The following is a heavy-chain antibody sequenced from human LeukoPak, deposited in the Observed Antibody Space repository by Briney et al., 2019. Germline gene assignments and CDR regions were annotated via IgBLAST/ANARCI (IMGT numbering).Heavy chain of an antibody. Sequence: PGRSLRLSCAASGFTFDDYAMPWVRQAPGKGLEWVSGISWNSGSIGYADSVKGRFTISRDNAKNSLYLQMNSLRAEDTALYYCAKDSHGEGSYYDSSGYYANWGQGTLVTVSS. CDR2: ISWNSGSI. CDR1: GFTFDDYA. D-gene: IGHD3-22*01. V-gene: IGHV3-9*01. J-gene: IGHJ4*02. CDR3: AKDSHGEGSYYDSSGYYAN.